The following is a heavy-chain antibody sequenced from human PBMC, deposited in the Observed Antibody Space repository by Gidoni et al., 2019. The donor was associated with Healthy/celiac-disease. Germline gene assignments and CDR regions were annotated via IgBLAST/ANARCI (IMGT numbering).Heavy chain of an antibody. V-gene: IGHV3-30-3*01. CDR3: ARVGYYDSSGYYYDYYYGMDV. D-gene: IGHD3-22*01. CDR2: ISYDGSNK. J-gene: IGHJ6*02. Sequence: QVQLVESGGGVVQPGRSLRLSCAASGFTFSSYAMHWVRQAPGKGLEWVAVISYDGSNKYYADSVKGRFTISRDNSKNTLYLQMNSLRAEDTAVYYCARVGYYDSSGYYYDYYYGMDVWGQGTTVTVSS. CDR1: GFTFSSYA.